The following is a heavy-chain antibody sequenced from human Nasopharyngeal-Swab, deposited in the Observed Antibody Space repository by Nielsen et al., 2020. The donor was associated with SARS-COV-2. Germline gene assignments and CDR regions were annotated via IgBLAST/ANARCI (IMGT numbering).Heavy chain of an antibody. J-gene: IGHJ3*02. CDR1: GFTFSNFW. D-gene: IGHD5-18*01. CDR2: IKEDGSDK. Sequence: GGSLRLSCAASGFTFSNFWMSWVRQAPGKGLEWVANIKEDGSDKYYVGSVKGRFTISRDNSKNTLYLQMNRLRPEDTAVYYCAREGGDSYGSGGAFDIWGQGTMVTVSS. CDR3: AREGGDSYGSGGAFDI. V-gene: IGHV3-7*01.